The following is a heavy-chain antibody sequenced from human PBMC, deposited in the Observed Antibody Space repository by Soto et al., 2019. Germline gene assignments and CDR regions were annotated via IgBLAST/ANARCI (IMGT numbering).Heavy chain of an antibody. CDR2: INHSGST. V-gene: IGHV4-34*01. Sequence: RXGTLSLTCAVYGGSFSGCYWSWIRQPPGKGLEWIGEINHSGSTNYNPSLKSRVTISVDTSKNQFSLKLSSVTAADTAVYYCARSVAGPSDYWGQGTLVTVSS. CDR1: GGSFSGCY. D-gene: IGHD6-19*01. J-gene: IGHJ4*02. CDR3: ARSVAGPSDY.